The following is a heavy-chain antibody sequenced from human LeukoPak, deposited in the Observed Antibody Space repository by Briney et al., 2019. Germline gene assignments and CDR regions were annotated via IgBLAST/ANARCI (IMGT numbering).Heavy chain of an antibody. CDR3: AREGMYGDYEGY. CDR2: ISGSSGYI. D-gene: IGHD4-17*01. V-gene: IGHV3-21*01. Sequence: GQSLRLSCTGSGFTFIDYGMNWVRQAPGKGLEWVASISGSSGYIYYADSVKGRFAISRDNAKNSLYLQMNDLRAEVTAVYYCAREGMYGDYEGYWGQGTLVTVSS. J-gene: IGHJ4*02. CDR1: GFTFIDYG.